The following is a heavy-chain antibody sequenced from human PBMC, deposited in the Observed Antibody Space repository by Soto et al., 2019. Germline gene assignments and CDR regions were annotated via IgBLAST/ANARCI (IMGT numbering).Heavy chain of an antibody. CDR3: ARDPTGPGYCSSTSCYRNWFDP. J-gene: IGHJ5*02. CDR2: INPNSGGT. CDR1: GYTFTVYY. D-gene: IGHD2-2*02. V-gene: IGHV1-2*02. Sequence: ASVKVSCKASGYTFTVYYMHWVRQAPGQGLEWMGWINPNSGGTNYAQKFQGRVTMTRDTSISTAYMELSGLRSDDTAVYCCARDPTGPGYCSSTSCYRNWFDPWGQGTL.